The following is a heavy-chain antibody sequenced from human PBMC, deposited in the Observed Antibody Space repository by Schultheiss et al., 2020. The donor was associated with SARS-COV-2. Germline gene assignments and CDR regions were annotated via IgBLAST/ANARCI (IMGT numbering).Heavy chain of an antibody. J-gene: IGHJ4*02. CDR1: GYTFTSYG. CDR2: ISAYNGNT. V-gene: IGHV1-18*04. CDR3: ARDSADIFGVVMGFDY. D-gene: IGHD3-3*01. Sequence: ASVKVSCKASGYTFTSYGISWVRQAPGQGLEWMGWISAYNGNTNYAQKLQGRVTMTTDTSASTAYMELSSLRSEDTAVYYCARDSADIFGVVMGFDYWGQGTLVTVSS.